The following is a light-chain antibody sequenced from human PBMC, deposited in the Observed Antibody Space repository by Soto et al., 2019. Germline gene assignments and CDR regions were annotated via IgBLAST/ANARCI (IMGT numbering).Light chain of an antibody. Sequence: DIQMTQSPSSVSASVGDRVTITCRASQSINNWIGWYQQKPGKAPKLLVYGASSLPSGVPSRFSGSGSGTAFSLTISSMQPEDFATYYCQQANSIPITFGQGTRLEIK. V-gene: IGKV1-12*01. CDR2: GAS. CDR1: QSINNW. J-gene: IGKJ5*01. CDR3: QQANSIPIT.